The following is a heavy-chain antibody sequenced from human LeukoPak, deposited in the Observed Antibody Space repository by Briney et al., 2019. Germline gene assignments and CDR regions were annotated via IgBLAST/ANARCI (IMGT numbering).Heavy chain of an antibody. D-gene: IGHD2-2*02. CDR2: ISGSGATT. J-gene: IGHJ6*04. V-gene: IGHV3-23*01. CDR3: ASVGVRYCSSTSCYTPYYYYGMDV. CDR1: GFTFSVYA. Sequence: GGSLRLSCAASGFTFSVYAMSWVRQAPGGGLEWVSNISGSGATTYYTDSVKGRVTISRDNSKSTLDLQINSLRAEDKAVYYCASVGVRYCSSTSCYTPYYYYGMDVWGKGTTVTVSS.